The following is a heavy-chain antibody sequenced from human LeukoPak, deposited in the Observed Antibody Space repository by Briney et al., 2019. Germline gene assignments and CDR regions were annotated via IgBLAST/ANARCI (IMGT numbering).Heavy chain of an antibody. J-gene: IGHJ4*02. Sequence: GGSLRLSCTASGFTFSNYAMNWVRQTPGRGLEWVSGLTGSGGITYYADAVKGRFTITRDNSKNTLYVQVNSLGTEDTAAYYCAKGSYYDSSGSFYFDYWGQGTLVTVSS. D-gene: IGHD3-22*01. CDR3: AKGSYYDSSGSFYFDY. CDR2: LTGSGGIT. CDR1: GFTFSNYA. V-gene: IGHV3-23*01.